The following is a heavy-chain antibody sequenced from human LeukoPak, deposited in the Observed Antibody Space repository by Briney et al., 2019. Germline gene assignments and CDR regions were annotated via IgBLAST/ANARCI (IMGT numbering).Heavy chain of an antibody. CDR1: GFTFSSYA. V-gene: IGHV3-23*01. J-gene: IGHJ5*02. CDR2: ISGSGGST. D-gene: IGHD3-10*01. CDR3: AKEPNGWGSLYNWFDP. Sequence: GWSLRLSCAASGFTFSSYAMSWVRQAPGNGLEWVSAISGSGGSTYYAVSVKARFTISRDNSKNTLYLQMNRLRVEDTGVYYCAKEPNGWGSLYNWFDPWGQGTLVTVSS.